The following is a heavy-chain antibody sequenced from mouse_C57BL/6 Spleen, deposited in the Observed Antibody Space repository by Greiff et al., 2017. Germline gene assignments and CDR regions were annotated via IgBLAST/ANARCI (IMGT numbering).Heavy chain of an antibody. J-gene: IGHJ4*01. CDR3: ARKSLGRAMDY. CDR1: GYAFTNYL. Sequence: VQLQQSGAELVRPGTSVKVSCKASGYAFTNYLIEWVKQRPGQGLEWIGVINPGSGGTNYNEKFKGKATLTADKSSSTAYMQLSSLTSEDSAVYFCARKSLGRAMDYWGQGTSVTVSS. CDR2: INPGSGGT. V-gene: IGHV1-54*01. D-gene: IGHD4-1*01.